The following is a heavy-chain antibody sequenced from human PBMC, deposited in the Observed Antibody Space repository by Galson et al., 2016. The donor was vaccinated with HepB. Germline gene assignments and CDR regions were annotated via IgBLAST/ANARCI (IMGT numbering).Heavy chain of an antibody. CDR2: IYWNDDK. CDR3: VHMHYDTLTGDWSFDY. V-gene: IGHV2-5*01. J-gene: IGHJ4*02. CDR1: GFSLSTSGVG. D-gene: IGHD3-9*01. Sequence: PALVKPTQTLTLTCTFSGFSLSTSGVGVGWIRQPPGRALEWLALIYWNDDKRYSPSLKSRLTIAKDTSKNQVVLTVTNVDPVDTATYYCVHMHYDTLTGDWSFDYWGQGTLVTVSS.